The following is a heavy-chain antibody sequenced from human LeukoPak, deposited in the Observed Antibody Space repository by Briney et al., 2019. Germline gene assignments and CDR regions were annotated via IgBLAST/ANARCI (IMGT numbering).Heavy chain of an antibody. V-gene: IGHV4-38-2*02. Sequence: SETLSLTCTVSGYSISSGYYWGWIRQPPGKGLEWIGSIYHSGSTYYNPSLKSRVTISVHTSKNQFSLKLSSVTAADTAVYYCARCDYDFWSGSNNWFDPRGQGTLVTVSS. D-gene: IGHD3-3*01. J-gene: IGHJ5*02. CDR1: GYSISSGYY. CDR3: ARCDYDFWSGSNNWFDP. CDR2: IYHSGST.